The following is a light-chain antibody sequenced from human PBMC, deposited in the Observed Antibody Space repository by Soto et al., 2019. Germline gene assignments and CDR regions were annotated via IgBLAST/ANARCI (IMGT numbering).Light chain of an antibody. J-gene: IGKJ2*01. V-gene: IGKV3-20*01. CDR1: QSVSGSY. Sequence: ESVLTQSPGTLSLSPGDRATLSCRASQSVSGSYLAWYQQKPGQAPRLLIYGASSRATGIPDRFSGSGAGTDFTRTINRLEPEDFAVYYCLQYGSSPPAYTFGQGTKLEIK. CDR3: LQYGSSPPAYT. CDR2: GAS.